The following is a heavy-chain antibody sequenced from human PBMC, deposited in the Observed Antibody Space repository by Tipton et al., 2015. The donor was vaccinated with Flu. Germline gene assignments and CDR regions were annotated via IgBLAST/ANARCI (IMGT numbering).Heavy chain of an antibody. Sequence: TLSLTCTVSGGSIGNFYWNWIRQPPGKGLEWIGYIYNSEYTKYNPSLKSRVTISVDTSKKQFSLQLRSVTAADTAVYYCARDHSLGMPDYFDYWGQGTLVTASS. V-gene: IGHV4-59*12. CDR1: GGSIGNFY. CDR2: IYNSEYT. CDR3: ARDHSLGMPDYFDY. D-gene: IGHD2-2*01. J-gene: IGHJ4*02.